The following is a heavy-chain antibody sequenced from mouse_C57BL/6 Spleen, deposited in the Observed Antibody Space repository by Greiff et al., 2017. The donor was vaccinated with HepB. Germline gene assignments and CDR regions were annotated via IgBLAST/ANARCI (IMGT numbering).Heavy chain of an antibody. Sequence: VKLQESGAELVRPGASVTLSCKASGYTFTDYEMHWVKQTPVHGLEWIGAIDPETGGTAYNQKFKGKAILTADKSSSTAYMELRSLTSEDSAVYYCTRRGNYDAMDYWGQGTSVTVSS. CDR1: GYTFTDYE. CDR2: IDPETGGT. J-gene: IGHJ4*01. CDR3: TRRGNYDAMDY. V-gene: IGHV1-15*01. D-gene: IGHD2-1*01.